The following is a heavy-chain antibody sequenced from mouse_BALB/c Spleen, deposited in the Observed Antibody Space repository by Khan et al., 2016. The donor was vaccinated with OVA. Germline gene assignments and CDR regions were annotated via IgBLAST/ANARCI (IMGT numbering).Heavy chain of an antibody. J-gene: IGHJ1*01. CDR1: GFTFSDYA. V-gene: IGHV5-9-3*01. CDR2: VSTGGTYT. CDR3: ARPTLTTAWYFDV. Sequence: EVELVEPGGGLVKPGGSLKLSCAASGFTFSDYAMSWVCQTPEKRLEWVATVSTGGTYTYFPDSVKGRFTISRDNAKNTLYLQMNSLRSEDSAMYYCARPTLTTAWYFDVWGAGTTVTVSS. D-gene: IGHD2-4*01.